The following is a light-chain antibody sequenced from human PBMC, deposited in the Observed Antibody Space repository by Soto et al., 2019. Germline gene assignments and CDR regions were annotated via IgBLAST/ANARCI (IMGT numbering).Light chain of an antibody. CDR1: QDIKKC. Sequence: DIQMTQSPSSLSASVGDRVTITCRASQDIKKCLAWYQQKPGKGPKLLIYAASTLQSGVPSRFSGSGYGTDFTLTISSLQPEDVATYYCQRYDIAPWTFGQGTKVEI. CDR3: QRYDIAPWT. V-gene: IGKV1-27*01. J-gene: IGKJ1*01. CDR2: AAS.